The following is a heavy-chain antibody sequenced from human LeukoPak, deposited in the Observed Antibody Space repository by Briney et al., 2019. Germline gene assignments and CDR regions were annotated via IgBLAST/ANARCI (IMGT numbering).Heavy chain of an antibody. CDR2: ISAYNGNT. V-gene: IGHV1-18*04. CDR1: GYTFTSYG. Sequence: ASVKVSCKASGYTFTSYGISWVRQAPGQGLEWTGWISAYNGNTNYAQKLQGRVTMTTDTSTSTAYMELRSLRSDDTAVYYCARTWFGELLGYVFDYWGQGTLVTVSS. CDR3: ARTWFGELLGYVFDY. J-gene: IGHJ4*02. D-gene: IGHD3-10*01.